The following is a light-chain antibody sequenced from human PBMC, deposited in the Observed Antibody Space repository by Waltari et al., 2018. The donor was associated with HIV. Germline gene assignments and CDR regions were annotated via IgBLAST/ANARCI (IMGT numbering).Light chain of an antibody. CDR1: SLRNYY. CDR3: NSRDSSGYHLV. CDR2: GKN. J-gene: IGLJ3*02. Sequence: LTQDPAVSVALGQTVRITCQGDSLRNYYASWYQQKPGQAPVLVIYGKNNRPSGIPDRFSGSSSGNTASLTITGTQAEDEADYYCNSRDSSGYHLVFGGGTRLTVL. V-gene: IGLV3-19*01.